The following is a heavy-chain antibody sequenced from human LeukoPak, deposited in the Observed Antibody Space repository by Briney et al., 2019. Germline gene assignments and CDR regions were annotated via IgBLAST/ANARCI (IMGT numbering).Heavy chain of an antibody. CDR3: AKDISHSSPPAFDY. CDR1: GFTFDDYA. CDR2: ISGDGGST. V-gene: IGHV3-43*02. D-gene: IGHD6-13*01. Sequence: GGSLRLSCAASGFTFDDYAMHWVRHAPGKGLEWVSLISGDGGSTYYADSVKGRFTISRGNSKNSLYLQMDSLRTEDTALYYCAKDISHSSPPAFDYWGQGTLVTVSS. J-gene: IGHJ4*02.